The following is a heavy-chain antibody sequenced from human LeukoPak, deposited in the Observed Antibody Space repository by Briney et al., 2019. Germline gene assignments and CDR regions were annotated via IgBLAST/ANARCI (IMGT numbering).Heavy chain of an antibody. V-gene: IGHV3-23*01. D-gene: IGHD2-2*01. CDR2: ISGSGGST. CDR1: GFTFSSYA. CDR3: AKMGDIVVAPAAVPDD. J-gene: IGHJ4*02. Sequence: GGSLRLSCAASGFTFSSYAMSWVRQAPGKGLEWVSAISGSGGSTYYADSVKGRFTISRDNSKNTLYLQMNSLRAEDTAVYYCAKMGDIVVAPAAVPDDWGQGTLVTVSS.